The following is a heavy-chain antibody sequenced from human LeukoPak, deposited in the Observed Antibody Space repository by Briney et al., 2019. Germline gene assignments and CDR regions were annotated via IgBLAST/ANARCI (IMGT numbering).Heavy chain of an antibody. CDR3: AKDSSSSNYYYGMDV. CDR1: GFTFSSYD. CDR2: ISDDGTNK. D-gene: IGHD6-6*01. V-gene: IGHV3-30*18. J-gene: IGHJ6*02. Sequence: PGRSLRLSCAASGFTFSSYDMHWVRQAPGKGLAWVARISDDGTNKYYVDSVKGRVTISRDNSKNTLFLQMNSLRAEDTAVYYCAKDSSSSNYYYGMDVWGQGTTVTVSS.